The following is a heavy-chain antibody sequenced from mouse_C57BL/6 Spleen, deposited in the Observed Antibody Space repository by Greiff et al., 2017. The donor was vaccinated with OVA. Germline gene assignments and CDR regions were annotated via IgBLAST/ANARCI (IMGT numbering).Heavy chain of an antibody. CDR1: GFNFTDYY. J-gene: IGHJ2*01. D-gene: IGHD1-1*01. Sequence: VQLQQSGAELVKPGASVKLSCTASGFNFTDYYMHWVRPRPEQGLEWTGRIDPEDSATNYDPKFQGKATITADTSSNTAYLQLSSLTSEDTAVYYCASITTVVATDYFDYWGQGTTLTVSS. CDR3: ASITTVVATDYFDY. V-gene: IGHV14-2*01. CDR2: IDPEDSAT.